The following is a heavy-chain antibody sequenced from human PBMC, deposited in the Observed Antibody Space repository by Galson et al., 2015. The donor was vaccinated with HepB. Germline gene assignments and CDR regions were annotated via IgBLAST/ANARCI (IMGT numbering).Heavy chain of an antibody. CDR2: ISAYNGNT. J-gene: IGHJ3*01. V-gene: IGHV1-18*04. Sequence: SVKVSCKASGYTFTCYGISWVRQAPGQGLEWMGWISAYNGNTNYAQKLQGRVTMTTDTSTSTAYMELRSPRSDDTAVYYCARWGGYYYDSSGPGPWGQGTMVTVSS. CDR3: ARWGGYYYDSSGPGP. D-gene: IGHD3-22*01. CDR1: GYTFTCYG.